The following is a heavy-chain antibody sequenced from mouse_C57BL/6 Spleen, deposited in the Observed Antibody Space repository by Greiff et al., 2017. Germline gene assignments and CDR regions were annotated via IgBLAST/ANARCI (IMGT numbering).Heavy chain of an antibody. V-gene: IGHV5-9-1*02. D-gene: IGHD2-5*01. CDR1: GFTFSSYA. CDR2: ISSGGDYI. J-gene: IGHJ4*01. Sequence: EVQLVESGEGLVKPGGSLKLSCAASGFTFSSYAMSWVRQTPEKRLEWVAYISSGGDYIYYADTVKGRFTISRDNARNTLYLQMSSLKSEDTAMYYCTRDTYSNYPYYAMDYWGQGTSVTVSS. CDR3: TRDTYSNYPYYAMDY.